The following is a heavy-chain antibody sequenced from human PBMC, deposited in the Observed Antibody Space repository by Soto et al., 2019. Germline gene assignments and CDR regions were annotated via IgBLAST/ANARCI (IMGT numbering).Heavy chain of an antibody. V-gene: IGHV3-23*01. D-gene: IGHD3-3*01. CDR3: AKPRITIFVREPDS. CDR1: GFTFSNYA. Sequence: PGGSLRLSCAASGFTFSNYAMSWVRQAPGKGLEWVSGLSGSGSRTYYADSVKGRFTISRDNSKNTLYLQMNDLRAEDTAVYYCAKPRITIFVREPDSWGQGTLVTVSS. J-gene: IGHJ4*02. CDR2: LSGSGSRT.